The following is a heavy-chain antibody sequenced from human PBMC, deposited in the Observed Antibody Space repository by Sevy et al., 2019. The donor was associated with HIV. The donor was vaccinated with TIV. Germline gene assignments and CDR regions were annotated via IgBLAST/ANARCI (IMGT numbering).Heavy chain of an antibody. CDR2: IKQDGSEK. J-gene: IGHJ4*02. D-gene: IGHD3-16*01. CDR3: AKQANWALDY. Sequence: GVSLRLSCAVSGFTFSSFWMSWVRQAPGKGLEWVANIKQDGSEKYYVDSVKGRFTISRENAKNSLYLQMNSLRAEDAAMYYCAKQANWALDYWGQGTLVTVSS. CDR1: GFTFSSFW. V-gene: IGHV3-7*01.